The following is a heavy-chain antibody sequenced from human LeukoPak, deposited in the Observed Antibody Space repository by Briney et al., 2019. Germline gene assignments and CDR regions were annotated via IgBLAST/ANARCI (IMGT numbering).Heavy chain of an antibody. CDR1: GFTVSSNY. CDR3: ARDPIVYSGYGGLGY. CDR2: IYSGGST. J-gene: IGHJ4*02. D-gene: IGHD5-12*01. Sequence: GGSLRLSCAASGFTVSSNYMSWVRQAPGKGLEWVSVIYSGGSTYYADSVKGRFTISRDNSKNTLYLQMNSLRAEDTAVYYCARDPIVYSGYGGLGYWGQGTLVTVSS. V-gene: IGHV3-53*01.